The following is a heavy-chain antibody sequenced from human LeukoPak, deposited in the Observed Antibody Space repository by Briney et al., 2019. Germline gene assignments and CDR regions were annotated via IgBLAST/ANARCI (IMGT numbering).Heavy chain of an antibody. Sequence: ASVKVSCKASGGTFSSYAISWVRQAPGQGLEWMGRIIPICGTANYAQKFQGRVTITTDESTSTAYMELSSLRSEDTAVYYCTTNLGPGIAVAGNPSPLDAFDIWGQGTMVTVSS. CDR1: GGTFSSYA. J-gene: IGHJ3*02. D-gene: IGHD6-19*01. V-gene: IGHV1-69*05. CDR3: TTNLGPGIAVAGNPSPLDAFDI. CDR2: IIPICGTA.